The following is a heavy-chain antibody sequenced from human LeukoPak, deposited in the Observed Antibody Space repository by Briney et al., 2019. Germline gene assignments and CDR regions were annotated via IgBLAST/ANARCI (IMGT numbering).Heavy chain of an antibody. CDR3: AKEDIVVVPAGKSPAFDI. Sequence: GRSLRLSCAASGFTFSSYGMHWVRQAPGKGLEWVAVIWYDGSNKYYADSVKGRFTISRDNSKNTLYLQMNSLRAEDTAVYYCAKEDIVVVPAGKSPAFDIWGQGTMVTVSS. J-gene: IGHJ3*02. V-gene: IGHV3-33*06. CDR2: IWYDGSNK. D-gene: IGHD2-2*01. CDR1: GFTFSSYG.